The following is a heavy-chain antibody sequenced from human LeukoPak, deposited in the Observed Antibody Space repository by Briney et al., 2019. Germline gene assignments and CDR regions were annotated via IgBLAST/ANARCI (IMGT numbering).Heavy chain of an antibody. CDR1: GYTFTSYY. D-gene: IGHD3-22*01. J-gene: IGHJ4*02. V-gene: IGHV1-2*06. CDR3: ARVGYYESSGYYEY. CDR2: INPNSGGT. Sequence: GASVKVSCKASGYTFTSYYMHWVRQAPGQGLGWMGRINPNSGGTNYAQKFQGRVTMTRDTPISTVYMELSRLRSDDTAVYYCARVGYYESSGYYEYWGQGTLVTVSS.